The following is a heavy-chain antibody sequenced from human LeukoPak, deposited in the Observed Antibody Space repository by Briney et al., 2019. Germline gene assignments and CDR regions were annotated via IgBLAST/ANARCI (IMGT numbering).Heavy chain of an antibody. Sequence: ASVKVSCKASGYTFTSYGISWVRQAPGLGLEWMGWISAYNGNTNYAQKLQGRVTMTTDTSTSTAYMELRSLRPDDTAVYYCARALRSGSYYDYYYYMEVWGKGTTVTVSS. V-gene: IGHV1-18*01. CDR2: ISAYNGNT. CDR1: GYTFTSYG. CDR3: ARALRSGSYYDYYYYMEV. D-gene: IGHD1-26*01. J-gene: IGHJ6*03.